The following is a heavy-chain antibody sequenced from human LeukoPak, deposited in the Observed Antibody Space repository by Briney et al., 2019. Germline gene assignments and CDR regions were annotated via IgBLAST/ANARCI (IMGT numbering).Heavy chain of an antibody. CDR1: GFTVSGNY. CDR2: ISSGDDT. D-gene: IGHD6-13*01. Sequence: GGSLRLSCAASGFTVSGNYMSWVRKAPGKGLEWVSVISSGDDTYYVDSVKGRFTISRDNSKNTLYLQMNSLRAEDTAVYYCASYRNSSSWYYYYYGMDVWGQGTTVTVSS. J-gene: IGHJ6*02. V-gene: IGHV3-53*01. CDR3: ASYRNSSSWYYYYYGMDV.